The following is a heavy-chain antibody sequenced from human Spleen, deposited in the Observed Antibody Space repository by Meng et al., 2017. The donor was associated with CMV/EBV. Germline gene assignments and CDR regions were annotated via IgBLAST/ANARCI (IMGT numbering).Heavy chain of an antibody. CDR2: ISSSGNTI. Sequence: LSLTCTVSGGSISSYYWSWVRQAPGKGLEWVSYISSSGNTIYYADSVRGRFTIARDNAKNSLYLQMNSLRAEDTALYYCARDQYCSSTSCAGGMDVWGQGTTVTVSS. J-gene: IGHJ6*02. CDR1: GGSISSYY. D-gene: IGHD2-2*01. V-gene: IGHV3-11*01. CDR3: ARDQYCSSTSCAGGMDV.